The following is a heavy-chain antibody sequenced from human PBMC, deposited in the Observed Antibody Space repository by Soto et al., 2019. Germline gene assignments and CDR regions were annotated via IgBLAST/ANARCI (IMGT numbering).Heavy chain of an antibody. CDR2: ISAGNGNT. Sequence: QVQHVQSGAELKKPGASVRVSCKASGYIFTNYAIHWVRQAPGQRLEWMAWISAGNGNTKYSQSFQDRLTVTRDTSATTVYMELSSLKFEDTAVYYCAREQQLDTGNFDYWGQGTLVTVSS. J-gene: IGHJ4*02. D-gene: IGHD1-1*01. CDR1: GYIFTNYA. V-gene: IGHV1-3*01. CDR3: AREQQLDTGNFDY.